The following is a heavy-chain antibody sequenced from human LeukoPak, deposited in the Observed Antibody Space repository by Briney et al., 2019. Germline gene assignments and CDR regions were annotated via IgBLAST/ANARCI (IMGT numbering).Heavy chain of an antibody. CDR1: GFTFSSYE. J-gene: IGHJ4*02. CDR2: ISISGSTI. Sequence: SGGSLTLSCAASGFTFSSYEMNWVRQAPGEGLEWVSYISISGSTIYYAASVKGRFITSRVNAKTSPYLQMIRLRAQAPAVYYCAREEAGRAGVDYWGQGTLVTVSS. CDR3: AREEAGRAGVDY. D-gene: IGHD3-10*01. V-gene: IGHV3-48*03.